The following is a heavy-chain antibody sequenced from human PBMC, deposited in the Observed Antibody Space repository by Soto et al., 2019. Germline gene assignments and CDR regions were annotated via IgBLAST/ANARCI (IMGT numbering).Heavy chain of an antibody. CDR2: ISAYNGNT. Sequence: ASVKVSCKASGYSFTNYGISWVRQAPGQGLEWMGWISAYNGNTNYTQKFQGRVTMTTDTSTSTAYMELRSLRSDDTAVYYCAREYYYDSSGFDYWGQGTLVTVSS. CDR1: GYSFTNYG. J-gene: IGHJ4*02. D-gene: IGHD3-22*01. CDR3: AREYYYDSSGFDY. V-gene: IGHV1-18*01.